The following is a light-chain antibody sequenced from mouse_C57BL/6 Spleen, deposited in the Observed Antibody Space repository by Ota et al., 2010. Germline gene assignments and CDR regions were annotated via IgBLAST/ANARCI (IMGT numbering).Light chain of an antibody. V-gene: IGKV5-43*01. CDR1: QSIGNY. J-gene: IGKJ4*01. CDR3: LQSNSWPT. Sequence: DIVLSQSPATLSVTPGDSVSLSCRASQSIGNYLHWYQQKSHECPRLLMKYASQSISGIPSRFSGSGSGTDFNLTINSVETEDFGMYFCLQSNSWPTFGSGTKLEIK. CDR2: YAS.